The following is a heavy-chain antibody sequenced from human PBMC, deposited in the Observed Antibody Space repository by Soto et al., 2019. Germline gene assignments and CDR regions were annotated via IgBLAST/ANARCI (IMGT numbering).Heavy chain of an antibody. Sequence: GGSLRLSCAASGFTFSSYSMNWVRQAPGKGLEWVSSISSSSSYIYYADSVKGRFTIYRYKAKNSLYLQMNGLKAEDTAVYYCARDLPLYYDFWSGRNWFDPWGQGTLVTVSS. J-gene: IGHJ5*02. CDR2: ISSSSSYI. CDR3: ARDLPLYYDFWSGRNWFDP. D-gene: IGHD3-3*01. CDR1: GFTFSSYS. V-gene: IGHV3-21*01.